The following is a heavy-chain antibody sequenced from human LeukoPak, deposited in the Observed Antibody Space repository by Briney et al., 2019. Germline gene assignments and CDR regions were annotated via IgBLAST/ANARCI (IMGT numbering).Heavy chain of an antibody. CDR3: AKDLDTAMAMNYYYYYGMDV. CDR2: ISYDGSNK. J-gene: IGHJ6*02. V-gene: IGHV3-30*18. CDR1: GFTFSSYG. D-gene: IGHD5-18*01. Sequence: GGSLRLSCAASGFTFSSYGMPWVRQAPGKGLEWVAVISYDGSNKYYADSVKGRFTISRDNSKNTLYLQMNSLRAEDTAVYYCAKDLDTAMAMNYYYYYGMDVWGQGTTVTVSS.